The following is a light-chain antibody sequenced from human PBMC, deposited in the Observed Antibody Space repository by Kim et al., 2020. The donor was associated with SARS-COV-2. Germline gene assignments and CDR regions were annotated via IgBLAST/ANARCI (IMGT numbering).Light chain of an antibody. Sequence: PGERATPSCRPSQSVSSCLAWYQQKPGPGPTPLIHDASTSATGIPDRFSGSGSGTDFNITISSLEPEDVAVYYCQQRSNWTPGITFGQGTRLEIK. CDR1: QSVSSC. J-gene: IGKJ5*01. CDR3: QQRSNWTPGIT. CDR2: DAS. V-gene: IGKV3-11*01.